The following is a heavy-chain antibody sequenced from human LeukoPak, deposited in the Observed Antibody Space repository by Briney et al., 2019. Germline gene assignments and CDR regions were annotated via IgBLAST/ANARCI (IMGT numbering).Heavy chain of an antibody. D-gene: IGHD5-24*01. CDR3: AKDSVPDGYNSLDY. V-gene: IGHV3-23*01. CDR2: IYAHVGTT. CDR1: GFRFSGFA. Sequence: GGSLRLSCEASGFRFSGFAMNWVRQFPGKGLEWVSLIYAHVGTTFYADSVKGRFTISRDNSKDTLYLQMNRLRVEDTAVYYCAKDSVPDGYNSLDYWGQGILVTVSS. J-gene: IGHJ4*02.